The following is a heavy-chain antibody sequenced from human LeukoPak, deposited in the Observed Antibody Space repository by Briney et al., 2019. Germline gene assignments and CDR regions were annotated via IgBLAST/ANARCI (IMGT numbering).Heavy chain of an antibody. J-gene: IGHJ5*02. V-gene: IGHV4-59*01. CDR3: AKDGGYMNGWYEGNWFDP. CDR2: IYYTGRT. Sequence: SETLSLTCTVSGGSISGYYWSWIRQPPGKGLEWIGYIYYTGRTNYNPSLKSRVTISIDRSRNQFSLNLTSVTAADTALYYCAKDGGYMNGWYEGNWFDPWGQGTLVTVSS. CDR1: GGSISGYY. D-gene: IGHD6-19*01.